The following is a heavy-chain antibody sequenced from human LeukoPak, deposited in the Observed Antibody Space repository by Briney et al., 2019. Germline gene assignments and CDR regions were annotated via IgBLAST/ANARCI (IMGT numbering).Heavy chain of an antibody. Sequence: SETLSLTCTGSGGSIGSYYWGWIRQPAGKGLEWIGRFYTSGSTDYNPSLKSRVIISVDKSKDQFSLKLSSVTAADTAIYYCARETYMDVWGRGITVTVSS. CDR3: ARETYMDV. CDR2: FYTSGST. V-gene: IGHV4-4*07. CDR1: GGSIGSYY. J-gene: IGHJ6*04.